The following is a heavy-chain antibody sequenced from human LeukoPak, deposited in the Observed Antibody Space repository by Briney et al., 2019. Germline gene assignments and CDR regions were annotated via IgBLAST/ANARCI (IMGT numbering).Heavy chain of an antibody. CDR3: AGGGYHFDY. D-gene: IGHD5-18*01. Sequence: PSETLSLTCTVSGGSISSGSYYWSWIRQPAGKGLEWIGRIYTSGSTNYNPSLKSRVTISVDTSKNQFSLKLSSVAAADTAVYYCAGGGYHFDYWGQGTLVTVSS. CDR2: IYTSGST. J-gene: IGHJ4*02. CDR1: GGSISSGSYY. V-gene: IGHV4-61*02.